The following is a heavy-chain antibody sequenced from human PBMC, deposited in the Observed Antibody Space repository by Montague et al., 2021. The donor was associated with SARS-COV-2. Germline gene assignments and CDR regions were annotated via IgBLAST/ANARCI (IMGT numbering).Heavy chain of an antibody. CDR1: GFTFKTFW. V-gene: IGHV3-7*01. CDR3: ARDNMAPSKTAIVVVIATFDY. D-gene: IGHD3-22*01. CDR2: INEDGSEK. J-gene: IGHJ4*02. Sequence: SLRLSCAASGFTFKTFWMSWVRQAPGKGLEWVAHINEDGSEKKYADSVKGRFTISRDNAKKSLYLQMNSLRAEDTAVYYCARDNMAPSKTAIVVVIATFDYWGQGTVVTVSS.